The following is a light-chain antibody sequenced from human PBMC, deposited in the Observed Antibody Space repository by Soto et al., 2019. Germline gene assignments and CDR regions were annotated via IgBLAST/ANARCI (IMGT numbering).Light chain of an antibody. CDR3: AAWDDSLNGLV. V-gene: IGLV1-44*01. CDR1: SSNIGSHT. Sequence: QSVLTQPSSASGTPGQRVTISCAGSSSNIGSHTVNWYQQLPGTAPKFLMYDSNQRPSGVPDRFSGSRSGTSASLAISGLQSEDEADYYCAAWDDSLNGLVFGGGTKLTVL. CDR2: DSN. J-gene: IGLJ2*01.